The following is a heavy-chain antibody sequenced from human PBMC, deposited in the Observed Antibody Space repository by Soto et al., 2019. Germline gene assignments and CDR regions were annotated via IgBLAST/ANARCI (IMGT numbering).Heavy chain of an antibody. CDR1: GYTFRNFG. CDR3: ARENSYFDY. CDR2: ISAYNANA. J-gene: IGHJ4*02. V-gene: IGHV1-18*01. Sequence: ASVKVSCKASGYTFRNFGISWVRQAPGQGLEWMGWISAYNANANYAQKFQGRLTMTADTSTSTAYMKLRSLRSDDTAVYYCARENSYFDYWGQRTPVTVSS.